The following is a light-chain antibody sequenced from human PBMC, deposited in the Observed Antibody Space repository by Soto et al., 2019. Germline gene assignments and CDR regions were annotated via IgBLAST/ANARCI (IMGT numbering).Light chain of an antibody. V-gene: IGKV1-39*01. CDR1: QSISNY. CDR3: QQHYTTPYT. Sequence: DIPMTQSPSSLSASVGDRVSITCRASQSISNYLNWYQQKPGKAPKVLIYAASSLQSGVPSRFSGSGSGTDFTLTISSLQPEDVAVYYCQQHYTTPYTFGQGTKLEIK. CDR2: AAS. J-gene: IGKJ2*01.